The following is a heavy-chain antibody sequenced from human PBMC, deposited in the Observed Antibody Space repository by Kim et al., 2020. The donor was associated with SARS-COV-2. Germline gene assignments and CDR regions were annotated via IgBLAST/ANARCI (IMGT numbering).Heavy chain of an antibody. CDR3: ARLTYYYDSSGYYHFDY. Sequence: ASVKVSCKASGYTFTSYGISWVRQAPGQGLEWMGWISAYNGNTNYAQKLQGRVTMTTDTSTSTAYMELRSLRSDDTAVYYCARLTYYYDSSGYYHFDYWGQGTLVTVSS. V-gene: IGHV1-18*01. J-gene: IGHJ4*02. D-gene: IGHD3-22*01. CDR1: GYTFTSYG. CDR2: ISAYNGNT.